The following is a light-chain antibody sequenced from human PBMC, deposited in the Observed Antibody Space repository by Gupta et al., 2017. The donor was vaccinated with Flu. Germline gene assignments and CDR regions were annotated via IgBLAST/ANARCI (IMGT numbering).Light chain of an antibody. CDR1: SSDVGGYNF. V-gene: IGLV2-11*01. Sequence: TSSDVGGYNFVSWYQQYPGKAPKVMIYDVNKRPSGVPDRFSGSKSGNTASLTISGLQAEDEADYYCCSFAGGYTFVFGTGTKVTVL. CDR3: CSFAGGYTFV. CDR2: DVN. J-gene: IGLJ1*01.